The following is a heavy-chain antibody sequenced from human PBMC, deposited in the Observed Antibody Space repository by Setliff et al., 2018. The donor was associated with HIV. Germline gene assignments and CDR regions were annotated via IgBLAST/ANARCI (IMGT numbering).Heavy chain of an antibody. D-gene: IGHD3-16*01. CDR1: GFRFEEYA. CDR2: ISWNSGRI. Sequence: GGSLRLSCAASGFRFEEYAMHWVRQVPGKGLECVSGISWNSGRIYYVDSVKGRFTISRDNAKNSLYLQMNGLRTEDMALYYCVKGGPGFGYFYYLDVWAKGTTVTVSS. CDR3: VKGGPGFGYFYYLDV. V-gene: IGHV3-9*03. J-gene: IGHJ6*03.